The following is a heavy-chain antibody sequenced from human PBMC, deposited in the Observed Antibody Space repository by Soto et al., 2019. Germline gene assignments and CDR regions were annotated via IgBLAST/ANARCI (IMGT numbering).Heavy chain of an antibody. CDR3: AKVRDYFGSGTHFFDY. CDR2: INPSSGSR. Sequence: ASVKVSCKASGYTFTTYYIHWVRQAPGQGLEWMGIINPSSGSRTYAQKFQGRITMTRDTSTSTVYMELSSLRPEDTAVYYCAKVRDYFGSGTHFFDYWGQGTPVTVSS. J-gene: IGHJ4*02. CDR1: GYTFTTYY. D-gene: IGHD3-10*01. V-gene: IGHV1-46*03.